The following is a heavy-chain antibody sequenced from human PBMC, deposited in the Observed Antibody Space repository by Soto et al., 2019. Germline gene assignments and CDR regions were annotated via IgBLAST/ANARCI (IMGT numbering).Heavy chain of an antibody. D-gene: IGHD2-15*01. Sequence: QVHLQESGPGLVKPSGTLSLTCAVSGDSITSNVWWSWIRQSPGKWLEWIGEADHNGLTNYNPSLKSRVTMSTDTSKIQFSLKLTSVTAADTAMYYCARDAALPGEAGRFDYWGQGTLVTVSS. J-gene: IGHJ4*02. CDR1: GDSITSNVW. V-gene: IGHV4-4*02. CDR2: ADHNGLT. CDR3: ARDAALPGEAGRFDY.